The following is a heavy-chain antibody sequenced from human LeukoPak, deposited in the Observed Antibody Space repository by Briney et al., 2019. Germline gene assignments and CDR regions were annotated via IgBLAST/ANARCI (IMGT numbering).Heavy chain of an antibody. D-gene: IGHD2-2*02. CDR1: GGSFSGYY. CDR2: INHSGST. V-gene: IGHV4-34*01. J-gene: IGHJ4*02. CDR3: ARGWHCSSTSCYTGGDY. Sequence: PSETLSLTCAVYGGSFSGYYWSWIRQPPGKGLEWIGEINHSGSTNYNPSLKSRVTISVDTSKNQFSLKLSSVTAADTAVYYCARGWHCSSTSCYTGGDYWGQGTLVTVSS.